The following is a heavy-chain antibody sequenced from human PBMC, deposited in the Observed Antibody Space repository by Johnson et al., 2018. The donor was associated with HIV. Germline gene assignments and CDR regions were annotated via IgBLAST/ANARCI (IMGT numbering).Heavy chain of an antibody. J-gene: IGHJ3*02. CDR2: ISYDGSNK. CDR1: GFTFSSYA. Sequence: VQLLESGGGVVQPGRSLRLSCAASGFTFSSYAMHWVRQAPGKGLEWVAVISYDGSNKYYADSVKGRFTISRDTSKNTLYLQMNSLRAEDTAVYYCARDTDRVWQWLVVPAGDAFDIWGQGTMVTVSS. V-gene: IGHV3-30-3*01. CDR3: ARDTDRVWQWLVVPAGDAFDI. D-gene: IGHD6-19*01.